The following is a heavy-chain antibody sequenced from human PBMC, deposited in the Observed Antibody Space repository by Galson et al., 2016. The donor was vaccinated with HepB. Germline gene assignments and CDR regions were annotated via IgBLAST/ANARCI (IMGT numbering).Heavy chain of an antibody. CDR2: ISSSSSYI. CDR3: ASGYSYGYFYY. V-gene: IGHV3-21*01. J-gene: IGHJ4*02. Sequence: AASGFTFSSYRMNWVRQAPGKGLEWVSSISSSSSYIYYADSVKGRFTISRDNAKNSLYLQMNSLRAEDTAAYYCASGYSYGYFYYWGQGTLVTVSS. CDR1: GFTFSSYR. D-gene: IGHD5-18*01.